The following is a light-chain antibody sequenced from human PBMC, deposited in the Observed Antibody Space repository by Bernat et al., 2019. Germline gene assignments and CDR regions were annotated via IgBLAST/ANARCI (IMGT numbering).Light chain of an antibody. V-gene: IGLV2-11*01. CDR2: DVN. J-gene: IGLJ3*02. CDR3: CSSTGTDSRV. CDR1: SSDIGASTY. Sequence: QSALTQPRSVSGSPGQSVTISCTGTSSDIGASTYVSWYQQLPGTAPRLIIYDVNKRPSGVPVRFSGSKSGNTASLTIFGLQADDEADYYCCSSTGTDSRVFGGGTKLTVL.